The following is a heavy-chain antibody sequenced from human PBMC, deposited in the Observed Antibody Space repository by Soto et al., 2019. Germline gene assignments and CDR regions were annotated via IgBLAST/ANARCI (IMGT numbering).Heavy chain of an antibody. CDR1: GFTFSSYG. V-gene: IGHV3-33*01. D-gene: IGHD5-18*01. Sequence: QVQLVESGGGVVQPGRSLRLSCAASGFTFSSYGRHWVRQAADKGLEWVAVVWYDGSNKYYADSVKGRFTISRDNSKNTLYLQMNSLRAEDTAVSYCARDSGQLWLVYCGQGTLVTVSS. CDR3: ARDSGQLWLVY. J-gene: IGHJ4*02. CDR2: VWYDGSNK.